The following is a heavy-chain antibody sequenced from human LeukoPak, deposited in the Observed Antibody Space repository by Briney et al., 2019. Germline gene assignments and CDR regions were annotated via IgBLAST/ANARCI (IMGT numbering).Heavy chain of an antibody. CDR1: GASISGFY. CDR2: IYYGEST. V-gene: IGHV4-59*08. CDR3: ARRAVRGGSYSMDV. J-gene: IGHJ6*02. D-gene: IGHD3-10*01. Sequence: SETLSLTCTVSGASISGFYWTWIRQPPGKGLEWIGYIYYGESTNYNPSLKSRVTISVDTSKNQFSLKLSSVTAADTAVYYCARRAVRGGSYSMDVWGQGTTVTVSS.